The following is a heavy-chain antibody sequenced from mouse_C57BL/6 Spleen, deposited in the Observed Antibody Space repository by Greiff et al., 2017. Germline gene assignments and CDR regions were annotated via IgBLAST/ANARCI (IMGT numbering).Heavy chain of an antibody. CDR3: ASRITTVPYWYFDV. CDR2: ISYDGSN. Sequence: EVQLVESGPGLVKPSQSLSLTCSVTGYSITSGYYWNWIRQFPGNKLEWMGYISYDGSNNYNPSLKNRISITRDTSKNQFFLKLNSVTTEDTATYYCASRITTVPYWYFDVWGTGTTVTVSS. CDR1: GYSITSGYY. J-gene: IGHJ1*03. V-gene: IGHV3-6*01. D-gene: IGHD1-1*01.